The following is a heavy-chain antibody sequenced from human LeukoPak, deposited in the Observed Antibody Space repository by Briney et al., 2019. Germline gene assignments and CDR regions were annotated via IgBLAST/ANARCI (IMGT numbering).Heavy chain of an antibody. Sequence: GGSLRLSCAASGFTFSSYAMNWVRQAPGKRLEWVSSIIGSGRDTYYADSVKGRFTIPRDNSKNTLFLQMNSLTAEDTAIYSCARPRLEYCSGGSCFDAFDIWGQGTMVTVSS. J-gene: IGHJ3*02. D-gene: IGHD2-15*01. CDR1: GFTFSSYA. CDR3: ARPRLEYCSGGSCFDAFDI. CDR2: IIGSGRDT. V-gene: IGHV3-23*01.